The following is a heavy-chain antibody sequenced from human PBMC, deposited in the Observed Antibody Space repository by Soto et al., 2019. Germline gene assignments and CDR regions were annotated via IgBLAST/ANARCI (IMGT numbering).Heavy chain of an antibody. Sequence: GGSLRLSCATSGFNLGTYWMFWVRQAPGRGLVWVSRISTDGSTAYADSVKGRFTISRDNANNTLFLQMNSLRAEDTAVYFCARSLTSGSLWGQGTLVTVSS. CDR1: GFNLGTYW. CDR2: ISTDGST. J-gene: IGHJ4*02. D-gene: IGHD1-26*01. V-gene: IGHV3-74*01. CDR3: ARSLTSGSL.